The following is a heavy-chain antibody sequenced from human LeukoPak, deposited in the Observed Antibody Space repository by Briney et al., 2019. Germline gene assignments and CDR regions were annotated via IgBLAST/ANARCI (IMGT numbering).Heavy chain of an antibody. CDR1: GYSISSGYY. Sequence: SETLSLTCTVSGYSISSGYYWGWIRQPPGKGLEWIGSIYHSGSTYYNPSLKSRVTISVDTSKNQSSLKLSSVTAADTAVYYCARFAYYDSSTQESAFDIWGQGTMVTVSS. J-gene: IGHJ3*02. D-gene: IGHD3-22*01. CDR3: ARFAYYDSSTQESAFDI. V-gene: IGHV4-38-2*02. CDR2: IYHSGST.